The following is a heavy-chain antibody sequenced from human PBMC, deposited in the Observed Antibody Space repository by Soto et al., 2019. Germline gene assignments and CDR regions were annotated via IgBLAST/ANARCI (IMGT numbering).Heavy chain of an antibody. CDR3: ARSRLSAEGDI. CDR1: GFTFSSYS. CDR2: ISSSSSYI. Sequence: GGSLRLSCAASGFTFSSYSMNWVRQAPGKGLEWVSSISSSSSYIYYADSVKGRFTISRDNAKNSLYLQMNSLRAEDTAVYYCARSRLSAEGDIWGQGTMVTVSS. V-gene: IGHV3-21*01. J-gene: IGHJ3*02.